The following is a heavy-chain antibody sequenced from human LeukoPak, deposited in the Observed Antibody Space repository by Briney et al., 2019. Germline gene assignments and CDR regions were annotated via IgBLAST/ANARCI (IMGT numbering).Heavy chain of an antibody. Sequence: ASVKLSCKASGYTFTSYDINWVRQATGQGLEWMGWMNPNSGNTGYAQKFRGRVTMTRNTSISTAYMELSSLRSEDTAVYYCARVRLPSYYFDYWGQGTLVTVSS. D-gene: IGHD3-10*01. CDR3: ARVRLPSYYFDY. V-gene: IGHV1-8*01. CDR2: MNPNSGNT. CDR1: GYTFTSYD. J-gene: IGHJ4*02.